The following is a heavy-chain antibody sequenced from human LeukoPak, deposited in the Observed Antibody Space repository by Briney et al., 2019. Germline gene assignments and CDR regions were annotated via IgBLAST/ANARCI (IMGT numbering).Heavy chain of an antibody. CDR1: GGSISSSIYY. CDR2: ISYSGST. CDR3: ARDRHWTNDWVFDY. Sequence: SETLSLTWTVSGGSISSSIYYWVWIRQPAGKGLEWIGYISYSGSTDYNPSLKSRVTISGDTSKNQFSLKLRSVTAADTAVYYCARDRHWTNDWVFDYWGEGTLVTVSS. D-gene: IGHD1/OR15-1a*01. V-gene: IGHV4-61*10. J-gene: IGHJ4*02.